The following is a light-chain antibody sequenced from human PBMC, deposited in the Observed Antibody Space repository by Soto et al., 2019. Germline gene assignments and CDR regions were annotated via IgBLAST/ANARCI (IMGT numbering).Light chain of an antibody. CDR2: QVN. J-gene: IGLJ1*01. Sequence: QSVLTQPASVSGSPGQSVTISCTGPRSDIGDSNFISWYQHSPGKAPRLLIYQVNNRPSGVSGRFSGSKAGNTASLTISGLPDDDEADYFCASFRSGTILVFGSGTKAPS. CDR3: ASFRSGTILV. V-gene: IGLV2-14*01. CDR1: RSDIGDSNF.